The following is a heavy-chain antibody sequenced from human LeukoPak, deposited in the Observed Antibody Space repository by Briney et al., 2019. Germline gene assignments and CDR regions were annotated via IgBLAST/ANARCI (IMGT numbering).Heavy chain of an antibody. J-gene: IGHJ4*02. D-gene: IGHD3-3*01. CDR2: IYTSGST. Sequence: PSETLSLTRTVSGGSISSYYRSWIRQPAGKGLEWIGRIYTSGSTNYNPSLKSRVTVSGDTSKNQFSLKLSSVTAADTAVYYCARGGSYDFWSGVTFDYWGQGTLVSVYS. CDR3: ARGGSYDFWSGVTFDY. V-gene: IGHV4-4*07. CDR1: GGSISSYY.